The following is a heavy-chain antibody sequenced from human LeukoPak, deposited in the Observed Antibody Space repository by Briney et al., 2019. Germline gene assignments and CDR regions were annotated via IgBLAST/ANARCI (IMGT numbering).Heavy chain of an antibody. D-gene: IGHD5-12*01. Sequence: ASVKVSCKASGYTFTSYYMHWVRQAPGQGLEWMGIIKPSGGSTSYAQKFQGRVTMTRDMSTSTVYMELSSPRSEDTAVYYCARVNVKSGYNYWFDPWGQGTLVTVSS. V-gene: IGHV1-46*01. J-gene: IGHJ5*02. CDR3: ARVNVKSGYNYWFDP. CDR2: IKPSGGST. CDR1: GYTFTSYY.